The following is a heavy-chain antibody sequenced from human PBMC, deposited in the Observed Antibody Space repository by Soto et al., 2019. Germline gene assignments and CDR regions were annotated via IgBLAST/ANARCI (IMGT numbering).Heavy chain of an antibody. D-gene: IGHD2-2*01. V-gene: IGHV3-66*01. CDR2: IDIGGNT. Sequence: EVQVVESGGGLVQPGGSLRLSCAASGFSVTNNYMNWVRQAPRKGLEWVSIIDIGGNTYYADSVKDRFTISRDNSRNTLYLHMGSLRAEDTAVYYCARGRGSTGYLGREHYFDYWGQGTLVTVSP. CDR1: GFSVTNNY. J-gene: IGHJ4*02. CDR3: ARGRGSTGYLGREHYFDY.